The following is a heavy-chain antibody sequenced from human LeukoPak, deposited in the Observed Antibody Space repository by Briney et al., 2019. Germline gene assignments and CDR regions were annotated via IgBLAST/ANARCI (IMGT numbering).Heavy chain of an antibody. CDR2: MYHTEST. D-gene: IGHD3-10*01. J-gene: IGHJ4*02. CDR3: ARGLVTTGRSSIDN. V-gene: IGHV4-4*02. CDR1: DDSISSTNW. Sequence: SETLSLTCAVSDDSISSTNWWHWVRQPPGKGLEWIGEMYHTESTNTNPSLTSRVTITVAESKTQIPLNLSSVTAADTAVYYCARGLVTTGRSSIDNWGQGTLVTVSS.